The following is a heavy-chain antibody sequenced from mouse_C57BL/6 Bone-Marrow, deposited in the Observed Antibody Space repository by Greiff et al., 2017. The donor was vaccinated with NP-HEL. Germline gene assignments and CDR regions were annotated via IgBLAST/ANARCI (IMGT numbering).Heavy chain of an antibody. Sequence: VQLQQSGAELAKPGASVTLSCKASGYTFTSYWMHWVNQRPGQGLEWIGYINPSSGYTKYNQKFKYKATLTADKSSSSAYMQLSSLTYEDSAFYYCARGYGSKFAYWGQGTLVTVSA. CDR3: ARGYGSKFAY. CDR2: INPSSGYT. CDR1: GYTFTSYW. J-gene: IGHJ3*01. D-gene: IGHD1-1*01. V-gene: IGHV1-7*01.